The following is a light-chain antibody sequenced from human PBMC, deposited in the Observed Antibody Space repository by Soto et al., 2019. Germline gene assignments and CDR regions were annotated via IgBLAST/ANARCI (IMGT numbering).Light chain of an antibody. V-gene: IGKV1-8*01. J-gene: IGKJ1*01. CDR1: QGISRD. CDR3: QQYYSYPRT. CDR2: AAS. Sequence: AIRMTQSPSSFSASTGDRVTITCLASQGISRDLAWYQQKPGKAPKLLIYAASTLQSGVPSRFSGSGSGTDFTLTISCLQSEDFATYYCQQYYSYPRTFGQGTKVEIK.